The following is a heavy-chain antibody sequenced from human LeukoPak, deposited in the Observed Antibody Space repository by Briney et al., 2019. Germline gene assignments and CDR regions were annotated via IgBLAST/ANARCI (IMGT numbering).Heavy chain of an antibody. CDR3: AREWDMTTQSSVSRDAFDI. CDR2: INPNSGGT. D-gene: IGHD4-17*01. Sequence: MHWVRQAPGQGLEWMGWINPNSGGTNYAQKFQGRVTMTRDTAISTAYMELSRLRSDDTAVYYCAREWDMTTQSSVSRDAFDIWGQGTMVTVSS. V-gene: IGHV1-2*02. J-gene: IGHJ3*02.